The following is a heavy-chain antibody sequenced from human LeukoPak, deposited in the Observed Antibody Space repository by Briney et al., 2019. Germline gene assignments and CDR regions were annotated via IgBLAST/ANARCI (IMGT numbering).Heavy chain of an antibody. D-gene: IGHD3-9*01. V-gene: IGHV4-39*07. Sequence: SETLSLTCNVSGGSISSYYWGWIRQPPGKGLERIGSIYYSGSTYYNPSLKSRVTISVDTSKNQFSLKLSSVTAADTAVYYCARDLINFYDILTGYYSSDAFDIWAKGQWSPSLQ. CDR1: GGSISSYY. CDR3: ARDLINFYDILTGYYSSDAFDI. CDR2: IYYSGST. J-gene: IGHJ3*02.